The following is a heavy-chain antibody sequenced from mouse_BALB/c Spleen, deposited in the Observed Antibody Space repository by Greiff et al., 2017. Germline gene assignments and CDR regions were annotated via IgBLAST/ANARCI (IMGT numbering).Heavy chain of an antibody. Sequence: VQLKESGPGLVKPSQSLSLTCTVTGYSITSDYAWNWIRQFPGNKLEWMGYISYSGSTSYNPSLKSRISITRDTSKNQFFLQLNSVTTEDTATYYCARGGYDGPMDYWGQGTSVTVSS. J-gene: IGHJ4*01. CDR1: GYSITSDYA. V-gene: IGHV3-2*02. CDR3: ARGGYDGPMDY. CDR2: ISYSGST. D-gene: IGHD2-2*01.